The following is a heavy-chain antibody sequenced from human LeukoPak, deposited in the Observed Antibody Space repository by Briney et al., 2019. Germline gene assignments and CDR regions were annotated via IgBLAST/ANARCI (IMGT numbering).Heavy chain of an antibody. D-gene: IGHD3-10*01. J-gene: IGHJ4*02. CDR3: ARFSAGSGIRRYYFDY. V-gene: IGHV4-39*07. CDR1: GGSISSSSYY. Sequence: PSETLSLTCTVSGGSISSSSYYWGWIRQPPGKGLEWIGSIYYSGSTYYNPSLKSRVTISVDTSKNQFSLKLSSVTAADTAVYYCARFSAGSGIRRYYFDYWGQGTLVTVSS. CDR2: IYYSGST.